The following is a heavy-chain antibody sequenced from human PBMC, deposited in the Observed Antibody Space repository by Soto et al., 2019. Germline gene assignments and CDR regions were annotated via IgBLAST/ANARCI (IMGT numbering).Heavy chain of an antibody. D-gene: IGHD3-10*01. V-gene: IGHV3-7*04. CDR2: IKEDGSEK. CDR3: AGGPHYGSGSPY. CDR1: GFTFSSNW. Sequence: GXSLRLSCAASGFTFSSNWISWVVQAPGKGLEWVANIKEDGSEKYYVDSVKGRFTISRDNAKDSLYLQMNNLRVEDSAVYYCAGGPHYGSGSPYWGQGTLVTRLL. J-gene: IGHJ4*02.